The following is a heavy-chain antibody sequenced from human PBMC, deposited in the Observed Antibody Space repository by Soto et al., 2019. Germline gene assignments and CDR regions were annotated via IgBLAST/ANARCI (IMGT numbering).Heavy chain of an antibody. V-gene: IGHV3-48*01. J-gene: IGHJ4*02. D-gene: IGHD6-19*01. Sequence: EVQLVDSGGALVQPGGSLRLSCAASGFTFSSYTMTWVRQAPGKGLEWVSSITSSGGAMYYADSVQGRFTVSRDNAKSSLYLQMNSLTAEGTAVYYCTKGWLDYWGQGSLVTVSS. CDR3: TKGWLDY. CDR1: GFTFSSYT. CDR2: ITSSGGAM.